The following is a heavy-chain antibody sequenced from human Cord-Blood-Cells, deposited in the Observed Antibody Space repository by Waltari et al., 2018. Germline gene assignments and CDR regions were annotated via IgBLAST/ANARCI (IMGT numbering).Heavy chain of an antibody. CDR2: INHSGST. J-gene: IGHJ6*02. V-gene: IGHV4-34*01. CDR3: ASNRLYYYYGMDV. Sequence: QVPLQQWGAGLLQPPETLSLTCAVSGGSFSGYYGSWTRQPPGKGLEWIGEINHSGSTNYNPSLKSRVTISVDTSKNQFSLKLSSVTAADTAVYYCASNRLYYYYGMDVWGQGTTVTVSS. D-gene: IGHD6-25*01. CDR1: GGSFSGYY.